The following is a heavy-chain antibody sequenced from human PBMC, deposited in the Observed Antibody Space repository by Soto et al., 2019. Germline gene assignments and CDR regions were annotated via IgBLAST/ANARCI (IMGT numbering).Heavy chain of an antibody. CDR3: ARGITMIAVGD. V-gene: IGHV1-2*02. CDR1: GYSFTGFQ. D-gene: IGHD3-22*01. CDR2: INPNSGGS. Sequence: QVQLVQSGAEVNKPGASVKVSCKASGYSFTGFQIHWVRQAPGQGLEWVGWINPNSGGSNYAQKFQGRVTMTRDTSISTAYMEVSRVTSDDTAVYYCARGITMIAVGDWGQGTLVTVSS. J-gene: IGHJ4*02.